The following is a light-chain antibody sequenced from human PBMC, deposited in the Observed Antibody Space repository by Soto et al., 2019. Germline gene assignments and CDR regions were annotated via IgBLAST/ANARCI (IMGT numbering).Light chain of an antibody. J-gene: IGLJ2*01. CDR1: SSDVGYYNY. CDR2: DVS. V-gene: IGLV2-14*03. CDR3: SSDTTSSTVV. Sequence: QSALTQPASVSGSPGQSITISCTGTSSDVGYYNYVSWYQQHPGKAPRLMIYDVSYRPSGVSNRFSGFKSGNTASLTISGLQAEDEDDYYCSSDTTSSTVVFGGGTQMTVL.